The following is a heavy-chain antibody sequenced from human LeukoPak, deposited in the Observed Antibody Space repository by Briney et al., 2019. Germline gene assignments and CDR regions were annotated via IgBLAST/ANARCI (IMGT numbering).Heavy chain of an antibody. CDR2: MNPNSGNT. D-gene: IGHD4-17*01. CDR1: GGTFSSYA. CDR3: ARPVPYYYYGMDV. V-gene: IGHV1-8*02. Sequence: ASVKVSCKASGGTFSSYAISWVRQAPGQGLEWMGWMNPNSGNTGYAQKFQGRVTMTRNTSISTAYMELSSLRSEDTAVYYCARPVPYYYYGMDVWGQGTTVTVSS. J-gene: IGHJ6*02.